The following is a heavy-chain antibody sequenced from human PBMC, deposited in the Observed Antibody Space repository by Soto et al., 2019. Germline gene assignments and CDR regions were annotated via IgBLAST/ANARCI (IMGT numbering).Heavy chain of an antibody. CDR2: IYYSGST. D-gene: IGHD5-18*01. Sequence: SETLSLTCTVSGGSISSGGYYWSWIRQHPGKGLEWIGYIYYSGSTYYNPSLKSRVTISVATSKNQFSLKLSSVTAADTAVYYCARLTMDTAMVPPFPFDIWGQGTIVTVSS. CDR3: ARLTMDTAMVPPFPFDI. CDR1: GGSISSGGYY. V-gene: IGHV4-31*03. J-gene: IGHJ3*02.